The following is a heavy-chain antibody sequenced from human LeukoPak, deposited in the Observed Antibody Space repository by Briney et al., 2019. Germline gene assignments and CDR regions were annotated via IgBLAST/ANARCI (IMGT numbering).Heavy chain of an antibody. D-gene: IGHD6-6*01. CDR3: ARVVSSAGSSVNPYYFDY. Sequence: SVKDSCKASGGTFISYAISWVRQAPGQGLEWMGGIIPIFGTANYAQKFQGRVTITTDESTSTAYMELSSLRSEDTAVYYCARVVSSAGSSVNPYYFDYWGQGTLVTVSS. CDR2: IIPIFGTA. CDR1: GGTFISYA. J-gene: IGHJ4*02. V-gene: IGHV1-69*05.